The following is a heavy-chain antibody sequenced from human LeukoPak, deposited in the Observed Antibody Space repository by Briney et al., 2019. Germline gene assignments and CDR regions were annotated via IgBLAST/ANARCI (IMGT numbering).Heavy chain of an antibody. CDR3: ARDLDWIIFDY. CDR2: IRPEGTTT. V-gene: IGHV3-74*03. J-gene: IGHJ4*02. CDR1: GFTFSTYW. D-gene: IGHD3-9*01. Sequence: GGSLRLACAASGFTFSTYWMHWVRQAPGKGLVWVARIRPEGTTTAYADSVKGRFTISRDNAKNTLFLQMNSLSAEDTAVYYCARDLDWIIFDYWGQGNLVTVSS.